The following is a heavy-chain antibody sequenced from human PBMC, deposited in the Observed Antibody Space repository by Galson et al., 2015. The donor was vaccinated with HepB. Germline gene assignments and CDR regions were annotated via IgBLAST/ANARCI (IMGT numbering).Heavy chain of an antibody. J-gene: IGHJ4*02. D-gene: IGHD1-26*01. CDR3: ARDGDDKWELDY. Sequence: ETLSLTCTVSGGSISSYYWSWIRQPPGKGLEWIGYIYYSGSTNYNPSLKSRVTISVDTSKNQFSLKLSSVTAADTAVYYCARDGDDKWELDYWGQGTLVTVSS. CDR2: IYYSGST. V-gene: IGHV4-59*01. CDR1: GGSISSYY.